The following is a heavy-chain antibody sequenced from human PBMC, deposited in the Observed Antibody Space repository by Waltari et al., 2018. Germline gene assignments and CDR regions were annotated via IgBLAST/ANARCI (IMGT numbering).Heavy chain of an antibody. J-gene: IGHJ4*02. CDR2: IYYSGST. CDR3: ARQGSEMATDY. Sequence: QVQLQESGPGLVKPSETLSLTCTVSGGSISSYYWSWIRQPPGKGLEWIGYIYYSGSTNYTPSLKSRVTISVDTSKNQFSLKLSSVTAADTAVYYCARQGSEMATDYWGQGTLVTVSS. V-gene: IGHV4-59*01. CDR1: GGSISSYY. D-gene: IGHD5-12*01.